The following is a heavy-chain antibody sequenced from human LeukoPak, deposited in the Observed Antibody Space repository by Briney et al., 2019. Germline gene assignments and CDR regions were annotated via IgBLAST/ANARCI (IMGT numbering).Heavy chain of an antibody. Sequence: GGSLRLSCAVSGITLSNYGMSWVRQAPGKGLEWVAGISDSGGSTKYADSVKGRFTISRDNPKNTLYLQMNSLRAEDTAVYYCARDQYGGNSDSPTGGYYYYGMDVWGQGTTVTVSS. D-gene: IGHD4-23*01. CDR1: GITLSNYG. CDR2: ISDSGGST. J-gene: IGHJ6*02. V-gene: IGHV3-23*01. CDR3: ARDQYGGNSDSPTGGYYYYGMDV.